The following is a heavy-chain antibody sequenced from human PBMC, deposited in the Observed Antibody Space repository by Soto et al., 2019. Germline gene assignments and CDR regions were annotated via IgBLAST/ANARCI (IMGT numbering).Heavy chain of an antibody. D-gene: IGHD3-3*01. CDR3: AKEVWSGPMNV. CDR2: IYDGSTK. Sequence: QVQLVESGGGVVQPGRSLRLSCAASGFTFSSYGMHWVRQAAGKGLEWVAVIYDGSTKYYADSVNGRFTISRDNSKNTLYLQMNSLRAEDTAVHYCAKEVWSGPMNVLGQGTTVTVSS. CDR1: GFTFSSYG. J-gene: IGHJ6*02. V-gene: IGHV3-30*18.